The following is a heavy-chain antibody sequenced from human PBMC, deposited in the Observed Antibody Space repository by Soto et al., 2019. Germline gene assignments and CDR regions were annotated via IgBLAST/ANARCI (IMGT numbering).Heavy chain of an antibody. CDR2: IYYSGST. CDR1: GGSISSGGYY. D-gene: IGHD5-18*01. V-gene: IGHV4-31*03. Sequence: QVQLQESGPGLVKPSQTLSLTCTVSGGSISSGGYYWSWIRQHPGKGLEWIGYIYYSGSTYYNPSLKSRVTISVDTSKNQFPLKLSSGTAADTDVYYCARNSAGMVDYWGQGTLVTVSS. J-gene: IGHJ4*02. CDR3: ARNSAGMVDY.